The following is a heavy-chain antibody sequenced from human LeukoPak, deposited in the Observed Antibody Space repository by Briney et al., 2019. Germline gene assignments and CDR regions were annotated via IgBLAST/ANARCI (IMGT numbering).Heavy chain of an antibody. D-gene: IGHD3-22*01. J-gene: IGHJ5*02. CDR2: ISGSGGST. V-gene: IGHV3-23*01. CDR1: GFTFSSYA. Sequence: GGSLRLSCAASGFTFSSYAMSWVRQAPGKGLEWVSAISGSGGSTYYADSVKGRFTISRDNSKNTLYLQMNSLRAEDTAVYYCAKALGYYYDSSGYRRGWFDPWGQGTLVTVSS. CDR3: AKALGYYYDSSGYRRGWFDP.